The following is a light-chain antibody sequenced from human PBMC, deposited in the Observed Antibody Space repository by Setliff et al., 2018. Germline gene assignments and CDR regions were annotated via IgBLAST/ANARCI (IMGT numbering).Light chain of an antibody. J-gene: IGLJ1*01. CDR1: SSDVGGYNY. V-gene: IGLV2-11*01. Sequence: QSALTQPRSVSGSPGQSVTISCTGTSSDVGGYNYVSWYQQHPGKAPKLMIYDVSNRPSGVSNRFSGSKSANTASLTISGLQAEDEADYYCSSYAGSSTLYVFGTGTKVTVL. CDR2: DVS. CDR3: SSYAGSSTLYV.